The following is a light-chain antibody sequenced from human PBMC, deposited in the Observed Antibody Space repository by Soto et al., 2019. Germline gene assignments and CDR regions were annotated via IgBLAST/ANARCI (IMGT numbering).Light chain of an antibody. Sequence: QSALTQPASVSGSPGQSITISCTGTSSDIGGYNLVSWYQHHPGKAPKLLIYEATKRPSGVSDRFSGSWSGNTASLTISPLQSEDQADYSCYSFAGSATVVFGGGTKVTVL. CDR1: SSDIGGYNL. V-gene: IGLV2-23*02. CDR2: EAT. CDR3: YSFAGSATVV. J-gene: IGLJ2*01.